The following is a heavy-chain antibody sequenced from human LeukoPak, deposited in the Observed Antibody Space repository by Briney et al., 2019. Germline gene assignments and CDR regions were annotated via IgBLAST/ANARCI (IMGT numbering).Heavy chain of an antibody. CDR2: ISGSGGRT. V-gene: IGHV3-23*01. CDR3: ARYSGTFSNSYFDC. CDR1: GFTFSSYG. D-gene: IGHD1-26*01. Sequence: PGGSLRLSCAASGFTFSSYGMSWVRPSPGKGLEWVSVISGSGGRTYYADSVKGRFTISRDNSKNTLYLQMNSLRAEDTAVYYCARYSGTFSNSYFDCWGQGTLVTVSS. J-gene: IGHJ4*02.